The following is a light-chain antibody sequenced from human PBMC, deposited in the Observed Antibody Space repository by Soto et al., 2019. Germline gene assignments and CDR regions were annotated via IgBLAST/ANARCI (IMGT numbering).Light chain of an antibody. V-gene: IGKV3-15*01. CDR3: QQSNNWPPT. J-gene: IGKJ4*01. CDR1: QSITSN. CDR2: GAS. Sequence: EIVMTQSPATLSVSPGERATLSCRASQSITSNLAWYQQKPGQAPRLLLYGASTRATGIPARFSGSGSGTEFTLTISSLQSEDFAVYYCQQSNNWPPTFGGGTKVDIK.